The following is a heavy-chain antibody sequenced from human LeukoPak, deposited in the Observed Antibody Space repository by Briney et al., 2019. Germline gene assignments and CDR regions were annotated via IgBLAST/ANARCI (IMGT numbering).Heavy chain of an antibody. Sequence: GGSLRLSCTASGFTFGDYAMSWFRQAPGKGLEWVCFIRSKAFGGTTEYAASVKGRFTISRDDSKSIAYLQMNSLKTEDTAVYYCTRSGSGVIVGATAFDYWGQGTLVTVSS. D-gene: IGHD1-26*01. J-gene: IGHJ4*02. CDR1: GFTFGDYA. CDR3: TRSGSGVIVGATAFDY. V-gene: IGHV3-49*03. CDR2: IRSKAFGGTT.